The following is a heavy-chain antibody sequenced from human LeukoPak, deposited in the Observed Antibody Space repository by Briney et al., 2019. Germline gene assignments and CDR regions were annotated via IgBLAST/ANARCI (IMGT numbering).Heavy chain of an antibody. CDR3: AKDHYYDSSGYSPADY. CDR1: GFTFSDFA. D-gene: IGHD3-22*01. CDR2: ISGSGGST. V-gene: IGHV3-23*01. Sequence: GGSLRLSCAASGFTFSDFAMIWVRQPPGKGLEWVSAISGSGGSTYYADSVKGRFTISRDNSKNTLYLQMNSLRAEDTAVYYCAKDHYYDSSGYSPADYWGQGTLVTVSS. J-gene: IGHJ4*02.